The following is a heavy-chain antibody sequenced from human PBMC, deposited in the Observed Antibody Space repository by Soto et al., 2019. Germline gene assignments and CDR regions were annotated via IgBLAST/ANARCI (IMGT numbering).Heavy chain of an antibody. J-gene: IGHJ4*02. CDR1: GFSLNTGGVG. CDR2: IYWDDDK. Sequence: QITLKESGPTVVKPTQTLTLTCSLSGFSLNTGGVGVGWIRQPPGKALEWLAVIYWDDDKSWNPSLRDRLTINRDASDDQVVLTVTNMDPVDTGTYYCARRRGGFGGGWTTPYFDYWGQGTRVTVSS. D-gene: IGHD6-19*01. CDR3: ARRRGGFGGGWTTPYFDY. V-gene: IGHV2-5*02.